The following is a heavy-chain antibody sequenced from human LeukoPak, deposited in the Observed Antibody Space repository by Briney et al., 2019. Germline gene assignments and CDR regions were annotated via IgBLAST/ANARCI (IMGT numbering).Heavy chain of an antibody. CDR1: GFTFSSYE. J-gene: IGHJ3*01. CDR2: ISDSDNTI. D-gene: IGHD6-19*01. V-gene: IGHV3-48*03. CDR3: ARDRDTRGWYYDAFDL. Sequence: GGSLRLPRVASGFTFSSYEMNWVRQAPGKGLEWLSYISDSDNTIYYADSVKGRFTISRDNAKSSLYLQMNSLRAEDTALYYCARDRDTRGWYYDAFDLWGQGTMVAVSS.